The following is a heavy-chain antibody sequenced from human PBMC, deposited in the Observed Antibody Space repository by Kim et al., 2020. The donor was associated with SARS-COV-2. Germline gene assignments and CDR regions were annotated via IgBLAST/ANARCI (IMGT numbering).Heavy chain of an antibody. CDR3: ARDWYYYDSSGSKGVLYYYYGMDV. V-gene: IGHV6-1*01. CDR1: GDSVSSNSAA. D-gene: IGHD3-22*01. CDR2: TYYRSKWYN. J-gene: IGHJ6*02. Sequence: SQTLSLTCAISGDSVSSNSAAWNWIRQSPSRGLEWLGRTYYRSKWYNDYAVSVKSRITINPDTSKNQFSLQLNSVTPEDTAVYYCARDWYYYDSSGSKGVLYYYYGMDVWGQGTTVTVSS.